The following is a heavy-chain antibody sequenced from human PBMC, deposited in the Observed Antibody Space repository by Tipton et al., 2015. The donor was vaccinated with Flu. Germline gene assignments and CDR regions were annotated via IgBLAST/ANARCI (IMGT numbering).Heavy chain of an antibody. Sequence: TLSLTCTVSGGSISSYYWGWIRQPPGKGLEWLGYLYYGGSTNNNPSLKSRVTISIDTSKNQFSLNLSSVTAADTAVYYCARHGRITILDAFGIWGQGTMVTVSS. CDR1: GGSISSYY. D-gene: IGHD3-10*01. CDR2: LYYGGST. J-gene: IGHJ3*02. V-gene: IGHV4-59*08. CDR3: ARHGRITILDAFGI.